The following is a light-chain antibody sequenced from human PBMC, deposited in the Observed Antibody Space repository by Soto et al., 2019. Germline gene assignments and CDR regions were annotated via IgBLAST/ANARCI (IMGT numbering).Light chain of an antibody. CDR2: KAS. CDR3: QQYNSYSWT. Sequence: DIQMTQSPSTLSASVGDRVTITCRASQSLSSWLAWYQQKPGKAPKLLIHKASSLASGVPSRFSGSGSGTEFTLTISSLQPDDFATYYCQQYNSYSWTFGKGTKVEIK. V-gene: IGKV1-5*03. J-gene: IGKJ1*01. CDR1: QSLSSW.